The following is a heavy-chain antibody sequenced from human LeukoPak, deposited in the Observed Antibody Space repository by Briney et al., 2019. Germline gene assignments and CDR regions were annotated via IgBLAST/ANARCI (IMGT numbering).Heavy chain of an antibody. J-gene: IGHJ4*02. CDR2: INVHSGDT. CDR3: ARINYYDSSPPTAYDY. V-gene: IGHV1-2*02. CDR1: GYSFTGYY. D-gene: IGHD3-22*01. Sequence: ASVKVSCKASGYSFTGYYIHWVRQAPGQGLEWMGWINVHSGDTNNAQKFQGRVTMTRDTSISTAYMELSRLRSDDTAVYYCARINYYDSSPPTAYDYWGQGTLVTVSS.